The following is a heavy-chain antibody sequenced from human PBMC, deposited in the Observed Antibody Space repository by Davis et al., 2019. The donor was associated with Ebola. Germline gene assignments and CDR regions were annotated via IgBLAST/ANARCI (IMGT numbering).Heavy chain of an antibody. V-gene: IGHV4-39*07. Sequence: SETLSLTCSVSGGSISSNNYYWGWIRQPLGKGLEWIGSIYYSGSTYYNPSLKSRVTISVDTSKNQFSLKLSSVTAADTAVYYCARGIGLSAFDIWGQGTMVTVSS. CDR3: ARGIGLSAFDI. CDR1: GGSISSNNYY. CDR2: IYYSGST. D-gene: IGHD2-2*03. J-gene: IGHJ3*02.